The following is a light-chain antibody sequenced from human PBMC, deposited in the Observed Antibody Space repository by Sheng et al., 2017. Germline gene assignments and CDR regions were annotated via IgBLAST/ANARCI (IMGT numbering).Light chain of an antibody. J-gene: IGKJ2*03. CDR1: QDIYNY. CDR2: GAS. V-gene: IGKV1-33*01. Sequence: DIQMTQSPSSLSASVGDRVTITCLASQDIYNYLNWYQHKPGNAPKLLIYGASNLEEGVPSRFSGSGSGTDFTFTISSLQPEDIATYYCQQYNSVPYSFGQGTKLEIK. CDR3: QQYNSVPYS.